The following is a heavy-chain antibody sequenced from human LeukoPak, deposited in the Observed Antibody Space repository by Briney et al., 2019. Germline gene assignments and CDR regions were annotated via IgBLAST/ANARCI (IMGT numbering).Heavy chain of an antibody. CDR1: GGSFSGYY. V-gene: IGHV4-34*01. CDR2: IDHSGST. CDR3: ARWPLL. Sequence: SETLSLTCAVYGGSFSGYYWSWIRQPPRKGLEWIGEIDHSGSTNYNPSLKSRVTILVDTSKNQFSLKLSSVTAADTAVYYCARWPLLWGQGTLVTVSS. D-gene: IGHD5-12*01. J-gene: IGHJ4*02.